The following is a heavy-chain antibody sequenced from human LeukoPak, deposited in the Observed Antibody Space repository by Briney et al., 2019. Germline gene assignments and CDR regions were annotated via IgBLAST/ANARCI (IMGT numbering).Heavy chain of an antibody. J-gene: IGHJ4*02. CDR2: IYYSGST. V-gene: IGHV4-30-4*01. CDR1: GGSISSGDYY. Sequence: SETLSLTCTVSGGSISSGDYYWSWIRQPPGKGLEWIGYIYYSGSTYYNPSLKSRVTISVDTPKNQFSLKLSSVTAADTAVYYCARLRITIFGVVPRYFDYWGQGTLVTVSS. D-gene: IGHD3-3*01. CDR3: ARLRITIFGVVPRYFDY.